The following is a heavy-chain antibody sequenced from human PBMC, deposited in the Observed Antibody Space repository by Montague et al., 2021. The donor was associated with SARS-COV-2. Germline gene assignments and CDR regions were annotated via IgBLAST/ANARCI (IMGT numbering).Heavy chain of an antibody. D-gene: IGHD2-15*01. Sequence: SETLSLTCTVSNASFDNYYWSWVRQSPGQGLEYIGYIHYSGRTNYNPSLRSRVTISIDTSKNQFSLKLMSVTAAETAIYFCARRIVTYYWYFDLWGRGTLVTVSS. CDR1: NASFDNYY. J-gene: IGHJ2*01. CDR3: ARRIVTYYWYFDL. CDR2: IHYSGRT. V-gene: IGHV4-59*01.